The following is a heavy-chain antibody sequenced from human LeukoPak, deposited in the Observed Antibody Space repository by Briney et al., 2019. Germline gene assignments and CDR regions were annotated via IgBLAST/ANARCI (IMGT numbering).Heavy chain of an antibody. D-gene: IGHD3-9*01. CDR1: GYTFSSYG. V-gene: IGHV1-18*01. CDR3: ARGKYFDWGIHAHDFDY. J-gene: IGHJ4*02. CDR2: ISIYSGNT. Sequence: ASVKVSCKASGYTFSSYGISWVRQAPGQGLEWMGWISIYSGNTRYIEDLQGRLTMTTDTSTNTAYMELRSLRSDDTAIYFCARGKYFDWGIHAHDFDYWGQGTLVTVSS.